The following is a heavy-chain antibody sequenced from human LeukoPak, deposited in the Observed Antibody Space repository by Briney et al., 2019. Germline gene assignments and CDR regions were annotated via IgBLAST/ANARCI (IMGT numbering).Heavy chain of an antibody. CDR1: GGSISSYY. Sequence: PSETLSLTCTVSGGSISSYYWTWIRQPPGKGLEWIGYIYYSGSTNYDPSLQSRVTISVDTSKHQFSLKLSSVTAEDTAVYYCARDRASGWYYFDYWGQGTLVTVSS. J-gene: IGHJ4*02. CDR2: IYYSGST. D-gene: IGHD6-19*01. CDR3: ARDRASGWYYFDY. V-gene: IGHV4-59*01.